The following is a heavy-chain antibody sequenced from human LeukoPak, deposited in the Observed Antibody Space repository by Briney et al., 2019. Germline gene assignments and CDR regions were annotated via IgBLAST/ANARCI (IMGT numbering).Heavy chain of an antibody. CDR1: GGSISSYY. J-gene: IGHJ4*02. D-gene: IGHD6-13*01. CDR2: IYTSGST. V-gene: IGHV4-4*08. CDR3: ARGPSYSSSWYTDY. Sequence: QASETLSLTCTVSGGSISSYYWSWIRQPPGKGLEWIGYIYTSGSTNYNPSLKSRVTISVDTSKNQFSLKLSSVTAADTAVYYCARGPSYSSSWYTDYWGQGTLVTVSS.